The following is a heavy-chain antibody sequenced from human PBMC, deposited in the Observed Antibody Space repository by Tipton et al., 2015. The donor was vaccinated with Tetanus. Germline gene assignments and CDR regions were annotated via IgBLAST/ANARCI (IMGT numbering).Heavy chain of an antibody. D-gene: IGHD3-16*01. Sequence: SLRLSCAASGFTFTRYAMHWVRQAPGKGLEWVAVITFDGGTKYYADSVKGRFTLSRDNSQSTLYLQMNSLKVEDTAVYYCAREDGGPTLDYFDSWGQGALVIVSS. CDR1: GFTFTRYA. CDR2: ITFDGGTK. CDR3: AREDGGPTLDYFDS. V-gene: IGHV3-30-3*01. J-gene: IGHJ4*02.